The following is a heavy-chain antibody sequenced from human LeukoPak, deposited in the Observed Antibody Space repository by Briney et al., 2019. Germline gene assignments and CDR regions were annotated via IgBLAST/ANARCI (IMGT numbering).Heavy chain of an antibody. CDR3: ARGWLFDH. V-gene: IGHV3-21*01. Sequence: TGRSLRLSCAASGFTFSHYAMHWVRQAPGKGLEWVSSISSSSSYIYYADSVKGRFTISRDNAKNSLYLQMNSLRAEDTAVYYCARGWLFDHWGQGTLVTVSS. D-gene: IGHD3-10*01. CDR2: ISSSSSYI. CDR1: GFTFSHYA. J-gene: IGHJ4*02.